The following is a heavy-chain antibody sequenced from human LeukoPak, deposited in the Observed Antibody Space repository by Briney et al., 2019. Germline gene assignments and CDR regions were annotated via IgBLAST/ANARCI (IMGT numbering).Heavy chain of an antibody. CDR2: IYHSGST. Sequence: SETLSLTCTVSGYSISSGYYWGWIRQPPGKGLEWIGSIYHSGSTYYNPSLKSRVTISVDTSKNQFSLKLSSVTAADTAVYYCARDGLRIAAAGPDYWGQGTLVTVSS. V-gene: IGHV4-38-2*02. CDR1: GYSISSGYY. D-gene: IGHD6-13*01. CDR3: ARDGLRIAAAGPDY. J-gene: IGHJ4*02.